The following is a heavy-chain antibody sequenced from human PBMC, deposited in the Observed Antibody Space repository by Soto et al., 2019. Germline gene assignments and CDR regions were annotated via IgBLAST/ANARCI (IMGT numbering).Heavy chain of an antibody. CDR2: TYYRSKWYN. J-gene: IGHJ5*02. Sequence: SQTLSLTCAISGDSVSSNSAAWNWIRQSPLRGLEWLGRTYYRSKWYNDYAVSVKSRITINPDTSKNQFSLQLNSVTPEDTAVYYCARAGTHPNNWFDPWGQGILVTVSS. CDR3: ARAGTHPNNWFDP. D-gene: IGHD1-1*01. CDR1: GDSVSSNSAA. V-gene: IGHV6-1*01.